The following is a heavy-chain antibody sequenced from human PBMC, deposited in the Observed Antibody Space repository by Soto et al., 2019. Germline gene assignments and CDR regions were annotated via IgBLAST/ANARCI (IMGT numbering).Heavy chain of an antibody. V-gene: IGHV1-69*06. CDR1: GGTFNRHG. D-gene: IGHD3-22*01. Sequence: QVQLVQSGAEMKRPGSSVKVSCKASGGTFNRHGISWVRQAPGQGLEWMGGTIPVFGTPKYAQEFQGRVTVSVDKSTSTAYMELSSLRSDDTAVYYCARGLSDGFITYFDFYVMDVWGQGTAVTVSS. CDR3: ARGLSDGFITYFDFYVMDV. J-gene: IGHJ6*02. CDR2: TIPVFGTP.